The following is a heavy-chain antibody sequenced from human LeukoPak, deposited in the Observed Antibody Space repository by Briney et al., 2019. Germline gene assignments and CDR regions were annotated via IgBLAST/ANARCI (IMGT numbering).Heavy chain of an antibody. CDR2: MNSNNGNT. V-gene: IGHV1-8*01. J-gene: IGHJ5*02. D-gene: IGHD2-2*01. Sequence: GASVKVSCKASGYAFTSYDINWVRQAPGQGLEWMGWMNSNNGNTGCAQKFQGRVTMTRSTSISTAYMELNSLRSDDTAVYYCAREYCSSTSCSCGWYFDPWGQGTLVTVSS. CDR3: AREYCSSTSCSCGWYFDP. CDR1: GYAFTSYD.